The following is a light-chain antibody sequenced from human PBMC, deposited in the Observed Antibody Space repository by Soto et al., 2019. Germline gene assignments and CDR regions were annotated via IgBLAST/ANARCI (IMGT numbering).Light chain of an antibody. CDR2: DAS. CDR1: ESISSW. J-gene: IGKJ1*01. CDR3: QQYNSYSWT. V-gene: IGKV1-5*01. Sequence: DIQMTQSPSTLSSSVGDTFTITCRSSESISSWLAWYQEKPGKAPNLLIYDASSLESGVPSRFSGSGSGTDFTLTISSLQPEDFATYYCQQYNSYSWTFGQGTKVDI.